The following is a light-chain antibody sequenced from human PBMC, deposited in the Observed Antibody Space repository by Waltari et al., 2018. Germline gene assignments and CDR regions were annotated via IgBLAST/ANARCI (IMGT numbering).Light chain of an antibody. CDR3: QQSYSTPRT. CDR1: RSFGTH. V-gene: IGKV1-39*01. CDR2: AAS. J-gene: IGKJ4*01. Sequence: IQMTQSPSSLSASVGDRVTISCRASRSFGTHLLLLQQKPGKAPKLLIFAASSLQSGVPSRVSGSGSGTDFTLTISSLQPEDFATYYCQQSYSTPRTFGGGTKVEIK.